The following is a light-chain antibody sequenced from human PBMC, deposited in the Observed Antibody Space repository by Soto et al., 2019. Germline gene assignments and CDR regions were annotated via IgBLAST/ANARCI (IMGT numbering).Light chain of an antibody. CDR3: QQYNSYPWT. CDR2: DAY. V-gene: IGKV1-13*02. CDR1: QDSTKY. J-gene: IGKJ1*01. Sequence: AIPLTQSPSSLSASVGDRVTITCRASQDSTKYLAWYQQKPGKAPKLLIYDAYSLESGVPSRFSGSESGTEFTLTINSLQPDDFATYYCQQYNSYPWTFGQGTKVEIK.